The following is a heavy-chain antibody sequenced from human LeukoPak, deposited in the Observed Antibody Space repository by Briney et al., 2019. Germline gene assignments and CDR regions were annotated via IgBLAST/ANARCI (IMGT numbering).Heavy chain of an antibody. Sequence: PGGSLRLSCAASGFTFSSYGMHWVRQAPGKGLEWVAVISYDGSNKYYADSVKGRFTISRDNSKNTLYLQMNSLRAEDTAVYYCAKDRYSGSYADIDYWGQGTLVTVSS. CDR2: ISYDGSNK. CDR3: AKDRYSGSYADIDY. CDR1: GFTFSSYG. V-gene: IGHV3-30*18. J-gene: IGHJ4*02. D-gene: IGHD1-26*01.